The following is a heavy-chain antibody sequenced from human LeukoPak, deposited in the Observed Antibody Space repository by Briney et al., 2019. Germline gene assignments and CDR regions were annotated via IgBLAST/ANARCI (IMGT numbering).Heavy chain of an antibody. J-gene: IGHJ5*02. V-gene: IGHV3-33*01. CDR3: VRVPGAGNLNTGFAP. Sequence: GGSLRLSCAASGFTFSNYGMHWVRQAPGKGLEWVAVIWYDGSNKYYADSVKGRFTISRDNSKNTLYLQMNSLRAEDTAVYYCVRVPGAGNLNTGFAPGGRGTLVTVSS. CDR2: IWYDGSNK. CDR1: GFTFSNYG. D-gene: IGHD2-8*02.